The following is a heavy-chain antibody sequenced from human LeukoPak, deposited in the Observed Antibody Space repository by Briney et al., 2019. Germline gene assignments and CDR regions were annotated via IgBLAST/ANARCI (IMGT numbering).Heavy chain of an antibody. Sequence: GGSLRLSCAASEFTFSSYSMNWVRQPPGKGLEWVLAISSSSSYIYYAYSVKGRFTISRDNAKNTLYLQMNSLRAEDTAVYYCARDNCSGGSCYSGRLVYWGQGTLVTVSS. V-gene: IGHV3-21*01. D-gene: IGHD2-15*01. CDR2: ISSSSSYI. CDR3: ARDNCSGGSCYSGRLVY. CDR1: EFTFSSYS. J-gene: IGHJ4*02.